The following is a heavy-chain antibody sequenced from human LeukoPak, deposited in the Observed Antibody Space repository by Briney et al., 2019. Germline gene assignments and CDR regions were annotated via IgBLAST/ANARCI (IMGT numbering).Heavy chain of an antibody. CDR3: AIAQNNHGYVYFGMDV. D-gene: IGHD5-12*01. V-gene: IGHV1-69*06. Sequence: SVKVSCKAYGDTFDSHALSWVRQAPGQGLEWMGAIIPMYGTANYAQKFQGRVAIIADKSTSTAYMELNSLTSEDTAVYYCAIAQNNHGYVYFGMDVWGKGTTVTVSS. CDR2: IIPMYGTA. CDR1: GDTFDSHA. J-gene: IGHJ6*04.